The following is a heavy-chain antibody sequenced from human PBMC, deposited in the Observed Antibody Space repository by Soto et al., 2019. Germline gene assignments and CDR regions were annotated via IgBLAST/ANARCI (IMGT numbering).Heavy chain of an antibody. Sequence: EVQLVESGGGLVQPGGSLRLSCAASTFTFSSYWMHWVRKAPGQGLVWVSRINTGGTTTTYADSVKGRFTSSRDNAANTLYLQMNSLRAEDTAVYSCASVPTGKFGGWNYWGQGTMVTVSS. CDR3: ASVPTGKFGGWNY. V-gene: IGHV3-74*01. CDR2: INTGGTTT. CDR1: TFTFSSYW. J-gene: IGHJ4*02. D-gene: IGHD3-16*01.